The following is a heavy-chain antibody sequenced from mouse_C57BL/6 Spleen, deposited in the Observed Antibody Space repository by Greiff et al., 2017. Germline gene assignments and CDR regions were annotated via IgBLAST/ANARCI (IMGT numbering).Heavy chain of an antibody. J-gene: IGHJ3*01. CDR1: GYTFTSYW. V-gene: IGHV1-7*01. D-gene: IGHD1-1*01. Sequence: VQLVESGAELAKPGASVKLSCKASGYTFTSYWMHWVKQRPGQGLEWIGYINPSSGYTKYNQKFKDKAPLTADKSSSTAYMQLSSLTYEDSAVYYCARGGGSSPWFAYWGQGTLVTVSA. CDR3: ARGGGSSPWFAY. CDR2: INPSSGYT.